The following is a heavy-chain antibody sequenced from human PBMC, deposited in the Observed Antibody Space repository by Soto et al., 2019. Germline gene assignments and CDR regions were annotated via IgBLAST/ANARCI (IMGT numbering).Heavy chain of an antibody. Sequence: QVQLQQWGAGLLKPSETLSLTCAVYGGSFSGYYWSWIRQPPGQGLEWIGEINHSGSTNYNPSLKSRVTISVDTSKNQFSLKLSSVTAADTAVYYCARGPPGAGYYYYYGMDVWGQGTTVTVSS. CDR2: INHSGST. CDR1: GGSFSGYY. V-gene: IGHV4-34*01. J-gene: IGHJ6*02. D-gene: IGHD1-1*01. CDR3: ARGPPGAGYYYYYGMDV.